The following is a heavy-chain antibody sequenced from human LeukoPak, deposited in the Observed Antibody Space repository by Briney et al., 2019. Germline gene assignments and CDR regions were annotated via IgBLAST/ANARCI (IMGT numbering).Heavy chain of an antibody. CDR3: ARAGQYYYDSAGYFPDY. Sequence: SQTLSLTSTVSGGSISSVGSYWSSIRQPPGKGLQWIGSIYYSGSTYYNPSLKSRVIISVDTSKNQFSLKLSSVTAADTAVYYCARAGQYYYDSAGYFPDYWGQGTLVTVSS. V-gene: IGHV4-30-4*01. J-gene: IGHJ4*02. CDR1: GGSISSVGSY. CDR2: IYYSGST. D-gene: IGHD3-22*01.